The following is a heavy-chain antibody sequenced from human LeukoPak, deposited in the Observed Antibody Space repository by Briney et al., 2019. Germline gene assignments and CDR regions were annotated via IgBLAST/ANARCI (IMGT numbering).Heavy chain of an antibody. CDR2: ISAYNGNT. J-gene: IGHJ4*02. D-gene: IGHD3-10*01. V-gene: IGHV1-18*01. Sequence: ASVKVTCKASGYTFTSYGFSWVRLPPGQGLEWMGWISAYNGNTNYEQKLQGRVTMTTDTSTSTGYMELRSLRSEDTAVYYCARDFPAYYYGSGSSFDYWGQGTLVTVSS. CDR1: GYTFTSYG. CDR3: ARDFPAYYYGSGSSFDY.